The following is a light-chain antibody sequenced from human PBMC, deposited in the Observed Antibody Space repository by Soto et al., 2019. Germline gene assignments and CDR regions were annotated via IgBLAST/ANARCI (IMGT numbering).Light chain of an antibody. CDR2: EVR. CDR3: MSYVGSNIFV. V-gene: IGLV2-8*01. Sequence: QSVLTQPASVSGSPGQSITISCTVTSSDIGSYNYVAWYQQFPGKTPKLIIYEVRNRPSGVAVRFSGSKSGNTXSLTVSGLQDEDEADYYCMSYVGSNIFVFGTGTKVTVL. J-gene: IGLJ1*01. CDR1: SSDIGSYNY.